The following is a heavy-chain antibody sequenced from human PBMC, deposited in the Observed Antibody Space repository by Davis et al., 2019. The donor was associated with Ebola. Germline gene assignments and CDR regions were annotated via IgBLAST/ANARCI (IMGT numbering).Heavy chain of an antibody. CDR2: IHHSGST. J-gene: IGHJ4*02. D-gene: IGHD6-6*01. CDR1: GYSISSGHY. Sequence: MPSETLSLTCTVSGYSISSGHYWAWIRQPPGKGLEWIGRIHHSGSTNNNPSLKSRVTISVDTSKNQFSLKLRSLTAADTAVYYCARRSNSPFDYWGQGTLVTVSS. V-gene: IGHV4-38-2*02. CDR3: ARRSNSPFDY.